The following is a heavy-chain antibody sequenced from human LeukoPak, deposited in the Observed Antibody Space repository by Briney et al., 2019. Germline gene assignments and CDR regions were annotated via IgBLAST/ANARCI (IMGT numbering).Heavy chain of an antibody. CDR1: GGSISSSSYY. D-gene: IGHD1-26*01. CDR3: ASGSYYLKPLDY. Sequence: SETLSLTCTVSGGSISSSSYYWGWIRQPPGKGLEWIGSIYYSGSTYYNPSLKSRVTISVDTSKNQFSLKLSSVTAADTAVYYCASGSYYLKPLDYWGQGTLVTVSP. CDR2: IYYSGST. J-gene: IGHJ4*02. V-gene: IGHV4-39*07.